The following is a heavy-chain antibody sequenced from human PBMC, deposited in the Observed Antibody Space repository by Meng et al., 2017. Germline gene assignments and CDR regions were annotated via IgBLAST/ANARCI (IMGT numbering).Heavy chain of an antibody. CDR3: ARDGYYDRPENDY. V-gene: IGHV1-18*01. J-gene: IGHJ4*02. Sequence: ASVKVSCKASGYTFTSYGIIWLRQAPGQGLEWMGWISAYNGNTNYAQKLQGRVTMTTDTSTSTAYMELRSLRSYDPAVYYCARDGYYDRPENDYWGQGTLVTVSS. CDR1: GYTFTSYG. D-gene: IGHD3-22*01. CDR2: ISAYNGNT.